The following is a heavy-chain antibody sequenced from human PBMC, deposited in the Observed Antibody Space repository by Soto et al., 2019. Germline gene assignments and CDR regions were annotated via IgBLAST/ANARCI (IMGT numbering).Heavy chain of an antibody. CDR3: ARSGLALPYSASHWFDP. Sequence: SFRLSCVPSGLMFGRRAMSGVRQSPGERLEWVSTITDTGGDAKYADSVRGRFAISRDNAKNSLFLQMNSLRGEDTAVYYCARSGLALPYSASHWFDPWGHGTLVTVSS. CDR1: GLMFGRRA. CDR2: ITDTGGDA. D-gene: IGHD3-22*01. J-gene: IGHJ5*02. V-gene: IGHV3-23*01.